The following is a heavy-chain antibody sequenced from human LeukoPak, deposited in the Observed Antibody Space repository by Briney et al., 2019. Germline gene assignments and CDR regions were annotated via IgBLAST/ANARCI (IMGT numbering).Heavy chain of an antibody. V-gene: IGHV1-2*02. CDR3: ARPYDFWSASSDDAFDI. CDR1: GYTFTGYY. Sequence: ASVKVSCKASGYTFTGYYMHWVRQAPGQGLEWMGWINPNSGGTNYAQKFQGRVTMTRDTSISTAYMELSRLRSDDTAVYYCARPYDFWSASSDDAFDIWGQGTMVTVSS. D-gene: IGHD3-3*01. J-gene: IGHJ3*02. CDR2: INPNSGGT.